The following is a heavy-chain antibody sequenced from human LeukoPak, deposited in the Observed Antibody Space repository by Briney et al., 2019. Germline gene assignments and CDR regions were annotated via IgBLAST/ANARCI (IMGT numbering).Heavy chain of an antibody. CDR1: GGSFSGYY. Sequence: PSETLSLTCAVYGGSFSGYYWSWIRQPPGKGLEWIGEINHSGSTNYNPSLKSRVTISVDTSKNQFSLKLSSVTAAGTAVYYCARGHRITIFGVVIIVGNWFDPWGQGTLVTVSS. CDR2: INHSGST. V-gene: IGHV4-34*01. D-gene: IGHD3-3*01. J-gene: IGHJ5*02. CDR3: ARGHRITIFGVVIIVGNWFDP.